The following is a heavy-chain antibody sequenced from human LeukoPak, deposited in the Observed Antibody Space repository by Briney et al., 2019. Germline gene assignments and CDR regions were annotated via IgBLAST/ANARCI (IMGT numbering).Heavy chain of an antibody. D-gene: IGHD4-17*01. CDR1: GFSFSSFA. J-gene: IGHJ5*02. Sequence: GGSLRLSCAASGFSFSSFAMTWVRQAPGKGLEWVSSITGGHYATYNTDSVKGRFTISRDNAKNTLYLQMDSLRADDTAIYYCTKDPNGDYIGAFDPWGQGTLVTVSS. CDR3: TKDPNGDYIGAFDP. CDR2: ITGGHYAT. V-gene: IGHV3-23*01.